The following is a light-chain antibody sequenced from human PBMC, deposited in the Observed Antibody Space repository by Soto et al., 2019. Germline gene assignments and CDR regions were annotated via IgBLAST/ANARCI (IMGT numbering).Light chain of an antibody. CDR3: CSYARSSNYV. Sequence: QSVLTQPASVSGSPGQSITISCTGTSSDVGSYNLVSWYQQHPGKAPKLMIYAGSKRPSGVSNRFSGSKSGNTASLTISGLQAEDEADYYCCSYARSSNYVFGTRTKVTVL. J-gene: IGLJ1*01. CDR2: AGS. V-gene: IGLV2-23*01. CDR1: SSDVGSYNL.